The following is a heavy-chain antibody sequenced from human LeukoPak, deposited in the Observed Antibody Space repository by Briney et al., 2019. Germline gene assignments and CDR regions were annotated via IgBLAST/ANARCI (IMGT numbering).Heavy chain of an antibody. CDR3: ARPTYQYCSGGRCYFDY. D-gene: IGHD2-15*01. Sequence: ASLKVSCKASGYTFTSYDINWVLQATGQGLEWMGWMNPNSGNTGYAQKFQGRVTMTRNTSISTAYMELSSLRSEDTAVYYCARPTYQYCSGGRCYFDYWGQGTLVTVSS. CDR2: MNPNSGNT. CDR1: GYTFTSYD. V-gene: IGHV1-8*01. J-gene: IGHJ4*02.